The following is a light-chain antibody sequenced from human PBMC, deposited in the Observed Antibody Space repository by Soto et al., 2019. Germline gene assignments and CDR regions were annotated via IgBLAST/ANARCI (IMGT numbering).Light chain of an antibody. Sequence: QSALTQPPSASGSPGQSVAISCTGTSSDVGGYNYVSWYQQHPGKAPKLMIYEVGHRPSGVSNRFSGSKSGDTASLTISGLQAEDEADYYCSSYSRSSIPVFGGGTKVTVL. CDR1: SSDVGGYNY. CDR3: SSYSRSSIPV. J-gene: IGLJ2*01. V-gene: IGLV2-14*01. CDR2: EVG.